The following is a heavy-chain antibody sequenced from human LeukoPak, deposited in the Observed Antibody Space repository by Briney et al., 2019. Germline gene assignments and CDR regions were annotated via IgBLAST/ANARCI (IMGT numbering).Heavy chain of an antibody. J-gene: IGHJ5*02. CDR3: ARDSGVLLWFGELPGGNWFDP. Sequence: SETLSLTCTVSGYSISSGYYWSWIRQPAGKGLEWIGRIYTSGSTNYNPSLKSRVTMSVDTSKNQFSLKLSSVTAADTAVYYCARDSGVLLWFGELPGGNWFDPWGQGTLVTVSS. CDR2: IYTSGST. D-gene: IGHD3-10*01. V-gene: IGHV4-4*07. CDR1: GYSISSGYY.